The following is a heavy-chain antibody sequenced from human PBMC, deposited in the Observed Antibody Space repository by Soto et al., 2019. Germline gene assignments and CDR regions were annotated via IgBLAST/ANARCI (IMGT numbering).Heavy chain of an antibody. CDR3: AINDFWNSFHYYYGMDV. J-gene: IGHJ6*02. V-gene: IGHV1-18*01. CDR2: ISAYNGNT. Sequence: AASVEVSCKASGYTFTSYCISWVLQAPGQGLEWMGWISAYNGNTNYAQKLQGRVTMTTDTSTSTAYMELRSLRSDDTAVYYCAINDFWNSFHYYYGMDVWGQGTTVTVSS. D-gene: IGHD3-3*01. CDR1: GYTFTSYC.